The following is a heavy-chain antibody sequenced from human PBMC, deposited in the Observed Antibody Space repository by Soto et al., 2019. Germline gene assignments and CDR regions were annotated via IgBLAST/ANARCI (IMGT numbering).Heavy chain of an antibody. V-gene: IGHV3-30*03. D-gene: IGHD3-22*01. CDR1: GLTFSNYG. CDR3: ASDVVDYDSSGYYEDYYYWGRDV. Sequence: PGGSLRLSCAASGLTFSNYGMHWVRQAPGKGLEWVAHISYDGSNEHYVDSVKGRFTISRDNSKNTLYLQMTSLRAEDTAVYYCASDVVDYDSSGYYEDYYYWGRDVWGQGTTVTVSS. J-gene: IGHJ6*02. CDR2: ISYDGSNE.